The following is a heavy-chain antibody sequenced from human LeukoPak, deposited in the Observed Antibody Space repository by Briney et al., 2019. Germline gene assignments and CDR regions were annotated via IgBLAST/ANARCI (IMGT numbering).Heavy chain of an antibody. CDR2: IYYSGST. CDR1: GGSISSYY. V-gene: IGHV4-59*01. J-gene: IGHJ2*01. CDR3: ARGSTYWYFDL. Sequence: SETLSLTCTVSGGSISSYYWSWIRQPPGKGLEWIGYIYYSGSTNYNPSLKSRVTISVDTSKNQFSLKLSSVTAADTAVYYCARGSTYWYFDLWGRGTLVTVSS.